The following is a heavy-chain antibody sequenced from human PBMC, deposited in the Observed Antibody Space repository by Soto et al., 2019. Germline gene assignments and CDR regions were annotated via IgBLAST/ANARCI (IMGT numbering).Heavy chain of an antibody. CDR3: ARAYDFWSGLYAFDI. Sequence: GGSLRLPCAASGFTFSSYSMNWVRQAPGKGLEWVSSISSSSSYIYYADSVKGRFTISRDNAKNSLYLQMNSLRAEDTAVYYCARAYDFWSGLYAFDIWGQGTMVTVSS. V-gene: IGHV3-21*01. D-gene: IGHD3-3*01. CDR2: ISSSSSYI. CDR1: GFTFSSYS. J-gene: IGHJ3*02.